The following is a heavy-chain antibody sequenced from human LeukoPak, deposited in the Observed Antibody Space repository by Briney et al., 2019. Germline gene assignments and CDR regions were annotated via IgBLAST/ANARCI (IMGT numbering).Heavy chain of an antibody. Sequence: NTSETLSLTCTVSGGSISSGDYDWSWIRQPPGKGLEWIGYIYYSGSTYYNPSLQSRVIISVDTSKNQFSLKLTSVTAADTAVYYCARALYSMTTVTTEYWFDYWGQGTLVTVSS. V-gene: IGHV4-30-4*01. CDR2: IYYSGST. D-gene: IGHD4-17*01. CDR3: ARALYSMTTVTTEYWFDY. CDR1: GGSISSGDYD. J-gene: IGHJ4*02.